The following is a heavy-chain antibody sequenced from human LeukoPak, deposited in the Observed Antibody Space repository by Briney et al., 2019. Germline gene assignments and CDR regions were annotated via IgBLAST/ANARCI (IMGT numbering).Heavy chain of an antibody. CDR1: GFTFTAYW. Sequence: GGSLRLSCAASGFTFTAYWMTWVRQAPGKGLEWVANIKQDGSEKYYVDSVKGRFTISRDNAKNSLYLQMNSLRAEDTAVYYCARHSYYYGSGSYADYWGQGTLVTVSS. V-gene: IGHV3-7*01. CDR2: IKQDGSEK. CDR3: ARHSYYYGSGSYADY. J-gene: IGHJ4*02. D-gene: IGHD3-10*01.